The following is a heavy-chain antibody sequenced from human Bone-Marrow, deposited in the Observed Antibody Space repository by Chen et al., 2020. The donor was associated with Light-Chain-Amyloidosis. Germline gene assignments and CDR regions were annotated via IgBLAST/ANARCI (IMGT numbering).Heavy chain of an antibody. Sequence: QVQLQESGPGLVKPSQTLSLPCTVSGGPINSASYYWGWIGQHPGKGLEWIGYMYYRWSTYYNPSLGSRVTISLDTSQNQFSLRLNSVTAADTAVYYCARATVVTSAIGFFDSWGQGTLVTVSS. CDR1: GGPINSASYY. CDR3: ARATVVTSAIGFFDS. CDR2: MYYRWST. D-gene: IGHD2-2*02. J-gene: IGHJ4*02. V-gene: IGHV4-31*03.